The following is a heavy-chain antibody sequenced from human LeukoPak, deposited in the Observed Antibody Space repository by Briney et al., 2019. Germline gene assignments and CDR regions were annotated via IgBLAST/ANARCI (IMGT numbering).Heavy chain of an antibody. D-gene: IGHD6-6*01. CDR2: ISAYNGNT. V-gene: IGHV1-18*01. CDR3: ARERHAPKQLVSPGSWFDP. CDR1: GYTFTSYG. Sequence: GASVKVSCKASGYTFTSYGISWVRQAPRQGLEWMGWISAYNGNTNYAQKLQGRVTMTTDTSTSTAYMELRSLRSDDTAVYYCARERHAPKQLVSPGSWFDPWGQGTLVTVSS. J-gene: IGHJ5*02.